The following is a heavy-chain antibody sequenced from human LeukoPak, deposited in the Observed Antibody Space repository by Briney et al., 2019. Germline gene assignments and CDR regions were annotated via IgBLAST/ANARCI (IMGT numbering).Heavy chain of an antibody. D-gene: IGHD4-17*01. V-gene: IGHV4-59*01. CDR3: ARGIESYGDYGY. J-gene: IGHJ4*02. CDR1: GGSISGSY. Sequence: SETLSLTCTVSGGSISGSYWSWIRQPPGKGLEWIAYMYNSGSTNYNPSLKSRVTISIDTSKNQFSLKLSSLTAADTAIYYCARGIESYGDYGYRGQGILVTVSS. CDR2: MYNSGST.